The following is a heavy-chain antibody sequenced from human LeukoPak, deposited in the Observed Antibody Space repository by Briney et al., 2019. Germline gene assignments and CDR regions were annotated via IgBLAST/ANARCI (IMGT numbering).Heavy chain of an antibody. CDR3: ARDLGSDGYYDY. Sequence: TGGSLRLSCAASGFTFSSYSMNWVRQAPGKGLEWVSSISSSSSYIYYADSVKGRFTISRDNAKNSLYPQMNSLRAEDTAVYYCARDLGSDGYYDYWGQGTLVTVSS. V-gene: IGHV3-21*01. CDR1: GFTFSSYS. J-gene: IGHJ4*02. CDR2: ISSSSSYI. D-gene: IGHD3-10*01.